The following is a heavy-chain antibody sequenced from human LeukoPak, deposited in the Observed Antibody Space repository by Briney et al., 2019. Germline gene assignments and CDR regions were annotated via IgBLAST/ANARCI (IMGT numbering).Heavy chain of an antibody. D-gene: IGHD5-12*01. CDR3: ARANSGYDPVYYFGLDV. CDR1: VYTFTGYY. Sequence: ASVKVSCKASVYTFTGYYMHWVRQAPGQGLEWMGWINPNSGGTNYAQKFRGRVTMTRDTSISTGYMDLSRLKSDDTAVYYCARANSGYDPVYYFGLDVWGQGTTVTVSS. V-gene: IGHV1-2*02. CDR2: INPNSGGT. J-gene: IGHJ6*02.